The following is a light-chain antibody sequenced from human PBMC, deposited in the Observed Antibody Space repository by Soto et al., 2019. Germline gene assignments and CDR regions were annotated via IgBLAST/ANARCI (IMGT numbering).Light chain of an antibody. Sequence: EIVITQSPATLSVYPGERATLSCRASQSVSSNLAWYQQKPGQAPRLLIYGASTRATGIPARFSGSGSGTEFTLTISSLQSEDFAVYYCQQYNDWPRTLGQGTKVDIK. CDR1: QSVSSN. J-gene: IGKJ1*01. CDR2: GAS. CDR3: QQYNDWPRT. V-gene: IGKV3-15*01.